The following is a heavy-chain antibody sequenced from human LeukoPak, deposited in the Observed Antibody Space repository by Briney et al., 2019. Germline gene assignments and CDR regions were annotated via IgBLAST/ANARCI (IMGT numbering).Heavy chain of an antibody. Sequence: SETLSLTCAVYGGSLSGYYWSRIHQPPGKGLEWIGEINHSGSTNYNPSLKSRVTISVDTSKNQFSLKLSSVTAADTAVYYCARGRRAVAGRQPRNWFDPWGQGTLVTVSS. V-gene: IGHV4-34*01. D-gene: IGHD6-19*01. CDR1: GGSLSGYY. CDR2: INHSGST. CDR3: ARGRRAVAGRQPRNWFDP. J-gene: IGHJ5*02.